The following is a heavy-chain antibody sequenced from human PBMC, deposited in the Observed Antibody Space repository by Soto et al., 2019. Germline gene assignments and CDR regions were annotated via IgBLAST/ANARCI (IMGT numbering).Heavy chain of an antibody. V-gene: IGHV3-48*01. CDR1: GFTFSTHS. J-gene: IGHJ4*02. CDR2: ITSSSIT. CDR3: VGEVGFQLIY. D-gene: IGHD1-26*01. Sequence: GGSLRLSCAASGFTFSTHSMNWFRQAPGKGLEWISYITSSSITMYADSVKGRFTISRDNGKNSLYLQMNSLRAEDTAVYFCVGEVGFQLIYWGQGTLVTVSS.